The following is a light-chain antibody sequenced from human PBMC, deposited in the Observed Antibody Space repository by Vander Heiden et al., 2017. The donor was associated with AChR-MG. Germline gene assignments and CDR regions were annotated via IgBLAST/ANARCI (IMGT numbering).Light chain of an antibody. CDR2: DAS. CDR1: QSVSGY. J-gene: IGKJ2*01. V-gene: IGKV3-11*01. Sequence: EIVLTQSPATLSLSPGETATLSCRARQSVSGYLAWYQQKPGQAPRLLIYDASNRATGIPARFSGSGSGTDFTLTISSLEPEDFAVYYCQQRSNWPPYTFGQGTKLEIK. CDR3: QQRSNWPPYT.